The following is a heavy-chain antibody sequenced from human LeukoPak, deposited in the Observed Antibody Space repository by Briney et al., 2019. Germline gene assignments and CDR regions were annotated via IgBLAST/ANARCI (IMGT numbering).Heavy chain of an antibody. Sequence: GGSLRLSCAASGFTFSSYAMSWVRQAPGKGLEWVSGISGSGDRIFYADSVKGRFTISRDNAKNSVYLQMNSLRAEDTAVYYCARDLYRIVVVPHYFDYWGQGTLVTVSS. CDR3: ARDLYRIVVVPHYFDY. D-gene: IGHD3-22*01. V-gene: IGHV3-23*01. CDR2: ISGSGDRI. J-gene: IGHJ4*02. CDR1: GFTFSSYA.